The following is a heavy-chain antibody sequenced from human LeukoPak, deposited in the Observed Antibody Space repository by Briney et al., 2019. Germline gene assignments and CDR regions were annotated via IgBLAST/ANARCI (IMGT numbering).Heavy chain of an antibody. CDR1: GGSISSGGYS. J-gene: IGHJ4*02. CDR2: IYHSGST. V-gene: IGHV4-30-2*01. D-gene: IGHD3-22*01. Sequence: PSETLSLTRAVAGGSISSGGYSWSWIRQPPGKGLEWIGYIYHSGSTYYNPSLKSRVTISVDRSKNQFSLKLSSVTAADTAVYYCARGPDYYDTPHYYFDYWGQGTLVTVSS. CDR3: ARGPDYYDTPHYYFDY.